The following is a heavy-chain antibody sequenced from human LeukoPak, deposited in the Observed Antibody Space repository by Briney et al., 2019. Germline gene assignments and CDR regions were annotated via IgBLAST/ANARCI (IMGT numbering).Heavy chain of an antibody. CDR2: IYYSGST. V-gene: IGHV4-61*05. J-gene: IGHJ4*02. CDR1: GGSISSSSYY. D-gene: IGHD6-19*01. Sequence: SETLSLTCTVSGGSISSSSYYWGWIRQPPGKGLEWIGYIYYSGSTNYNPSLKSRVTISVDTSKNQFSLKLSSVTAADTAVYYCASDSSGRIDSFDYWGQGTLVTVSS. CDR3: ASDSSGRIDSFDY.